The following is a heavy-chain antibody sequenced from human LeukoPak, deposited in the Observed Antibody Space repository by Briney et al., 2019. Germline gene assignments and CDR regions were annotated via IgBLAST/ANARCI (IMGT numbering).Heavy chain of an antibody. Sequence: GGSLRLSCAASGFTFSTYAMSWVRQAPGKGLEWVSVVSGTGGRTYYADSVKGRFTISRDNSKNTLYLQMNSLRVEDTALYYCVKASSSSPQYNWFDAWGQGTLVTVSS. J-gene: IGHJ5*02. CDR1: GFTFSTYA. V-gene: IGHV3-23*01. CDR3: VKASSSSPQYNWFDA. CDR2: VSGTGGRT. D-gene: IGHD6-6*01.